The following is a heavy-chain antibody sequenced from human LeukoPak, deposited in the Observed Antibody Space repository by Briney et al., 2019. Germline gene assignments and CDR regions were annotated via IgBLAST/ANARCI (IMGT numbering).Heavy chain of an antibody. Sequence: GGSQRLSCAASGFTFSSYAMSCGRQAPGRGLEWVSAISGSGGSTYSADSVKGRFTISRDNSKNTLYLQMNSLRAEDTAVYYCAREGDIVVVPAADYWGQGTLVTVSS. D-gene: IGHD2-2*01. V-gene: IGHV3-23*01. CDR1: GFTFSSYA. J-gene: IGHJ4*02. CDR2: ISGSGGST. CDR3: AREGDIVVVPAADY.